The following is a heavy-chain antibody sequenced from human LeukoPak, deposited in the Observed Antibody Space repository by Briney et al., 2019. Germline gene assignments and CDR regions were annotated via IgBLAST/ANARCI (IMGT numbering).Heavy chain of an antibody. CDR3: ATDRGWRTSGYYLYYFEY. CDR1: GFIFTNYF. D-gene: IGHD3-3*01. J-gene: IGHJ4*02. V-gene: IGHV3-7*01. Sequence: GGSLRLSCAASGFIFTNYFMSWVRQAPGKGLEWVASIKHDGSEKCYVDSVRGRFTISRDNTMNSLYLQMSSLRAEDTAVYYCATDRGWRTSGYYLYYFEYWGQGTLVTYSS. CDR2: IKHDGSEK.